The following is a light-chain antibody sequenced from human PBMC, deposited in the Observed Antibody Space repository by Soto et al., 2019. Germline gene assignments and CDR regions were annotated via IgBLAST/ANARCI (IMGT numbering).Light chain of an antibody. Sequence: EIVMTQSPATLSVSPGERATLFCRASQSVSTYLAWYQQKAGQAPRLLIYGPSTRATGIPARFSGSGSGTEFNLTVSSLQSEDFAIYYCQQYYNWPLTFGGGTKVEVK. CDR2: GPS. CDR3: QQYYNWPLT. CDR1: QSVSTY. J-gene: IGKJ4*01. V-gene: IGKV3-15*01.